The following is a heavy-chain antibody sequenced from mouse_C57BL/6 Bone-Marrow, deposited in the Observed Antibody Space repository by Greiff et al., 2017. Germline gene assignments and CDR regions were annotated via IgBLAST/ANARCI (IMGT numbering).Heavy chain of an antibody. J-gene: IGHJ2*01. Sequence: VQLQQSGAELVRPGASVKMSCKASGYTFTSYTMHWVKQRPGQGLEWIGYINPSSGYTKYNQKFKDKATMTADKSSSTAYMQLSSLTSEDSAVYYCARLYYYGSTTTNWGQGTTLTVSS. CDR1: GYTFTSYT. CDR2: INPSSGYT. D-gene: IGHD1-1*01. V-gene: IGHV1-4*01. CDR3: ARLYYYGSTTTN.